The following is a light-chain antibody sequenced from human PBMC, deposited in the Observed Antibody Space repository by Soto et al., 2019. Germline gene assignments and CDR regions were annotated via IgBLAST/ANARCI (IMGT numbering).Light chain of an antibody. V-gene: IGKV3-20*01. CDR3: HQHGGSPET. CDR2: GAS. Sequence: EIVLTQSPGTLSLSPGERATLSCRASRSVNNNYLAWYQQKPGQAPRLLIFGASNRATGIPDRFIGSGSGTEFILTISRLEPDDFAIYHCHQHGGSPETVGQGTKVDIK. J-gene: IGKJ1*01. CDR1: RSVNNNY.